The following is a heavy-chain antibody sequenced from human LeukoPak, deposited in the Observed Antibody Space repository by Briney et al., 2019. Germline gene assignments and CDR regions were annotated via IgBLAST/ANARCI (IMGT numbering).Heavy chain of an antibody. D-gene: IGHD2-21*02. Sequence: SETLSLTCTVSGGSVSSGSYYWSWIRQPPGKGLEWIGYIYYSGSTDYNPSLKSRVTISLDTSKNQFSLKLTSVTAADTAVYCCARTSGVTAMPFGYSGQGTLVTVSS. J-gene: IGHJ4*02. V-gene: IGHV4-61*01. CDR3: ARTSGVTAMPFGY. CDR1: GGSVSSGSYY. CDR2: IYYSGST.